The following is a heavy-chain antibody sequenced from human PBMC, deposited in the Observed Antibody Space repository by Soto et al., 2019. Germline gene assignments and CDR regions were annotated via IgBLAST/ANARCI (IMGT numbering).Heavy chain of an antibody. CDR2: INPNGGDT. J-gene: IGHJ4*02. CDR1: GYTFTAYY. V-gene: IGHV1-2*02. CDR3: ARVWPNGVCLDF. Sequence: ASVKVSCKASGYTFTAYYIHWVRQAPGQGLEWMGWINPNGGDTNHAQNFQGRVTMTGDTSISTAYMELSRLTSDDTAVYYCARVWPNGVCLDFWGQGALVTVSS. D-gene: IGHD2-8*01.